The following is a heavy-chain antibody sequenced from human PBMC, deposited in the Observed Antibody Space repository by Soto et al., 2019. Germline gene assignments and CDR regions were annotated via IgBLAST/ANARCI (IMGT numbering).Heavy chain of an antibody. D-gene: IGHD5-12*01. Sequence: NPSETLSLTCTVSGGSISSYYWSWIRQPPGKGLEWIGYIYYSGSTNYNPSLKSRVTISVDTSKNQFSLKLSSVTAADTAVYYCARVPEYSGYDYGYFDYWGQGALVTVSS. CDR2: IYYSGST. V-gene: IGHV4-59*01. CDR3: ARVPEYSGYDYGYFDY. CDR1: GGSISSYY. J-gene: IGHJ4*02.